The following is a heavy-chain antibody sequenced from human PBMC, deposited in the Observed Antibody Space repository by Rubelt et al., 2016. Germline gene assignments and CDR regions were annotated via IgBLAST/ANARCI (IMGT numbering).Heavy chain of an antibody. CDR3: ARTYY. Sequence: LQLVESGGGVVQPGRSLRLSCAASGFIFSDHSIHWLRQAPGKGLEWVSYISSKGTYYSYVDSVKGRFTISRDNAKNSLFLEMGSLRAEDTAVYYCARTYYWGQGTLVTVSS. CDR1: GFIFSDHS. CDR2: ISSKGTYY. J-gene: IGHJ4*02. D-gene: IGHD3-16*01. V-gene: IGHV3-21*01.